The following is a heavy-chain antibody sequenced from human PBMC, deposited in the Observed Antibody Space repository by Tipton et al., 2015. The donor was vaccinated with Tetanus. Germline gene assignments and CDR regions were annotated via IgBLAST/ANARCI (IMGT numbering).Heavy chain of an antibody. V-gene: IGHV1-2*02. CDR1: GYSFTGHY. CDR3: ARDSQNIPTEGTSVAAY. CDR2: INPNSGVT. J-gene: IGHJ4*02. D-gene: IGHD2/OR15-2a*01. Sequence: QLVQSGAEVKDPGASAKVSCKASGYSFTGHYMHWVRQAPGQGLEWMGWINPNSGVTSYAQKFQGRVTMTRDTSPSTAYMELSRLRFDDTAVYYCARDSQNIPTEGTSVAAYWGQGTLVTVSS.